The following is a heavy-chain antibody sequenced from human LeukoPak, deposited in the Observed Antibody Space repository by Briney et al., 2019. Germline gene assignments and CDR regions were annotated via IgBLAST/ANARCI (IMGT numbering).Heavy chain of an antibody. Sequence: SETLSLTCTVSGGSISSYYWSWIRQPAGKGLEWIGRIYTSGSTNYNPSLKSRVTMSVDTSKNQFSLKLSSVTAADTAVYYCARDRGIAAAGNLLGYYYYYYMDVWGKGTTVTVSS. CDR3: ARDRGIAAAGNLLGYYYYYYMDV. D-gene: IGHD6-13*01. CDR2: IYTSGST. J-gene: IGHJ6*03. V-gene: IGHV4-4*07. CDR1: GGSISSYY.